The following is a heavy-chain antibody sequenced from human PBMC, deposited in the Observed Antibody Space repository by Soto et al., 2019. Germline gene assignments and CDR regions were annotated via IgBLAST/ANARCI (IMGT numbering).Heavy chain of an antibody. Sequence: EVQLLESGGGLVQPGGSLRLSCAASGFTFSSYAMSWVRQAPGKGLEWVSGISGSGGSTYYGDSVKGRFTISRDNYKHTLYVQMNRVRAEDTAVYYCAKTPRYCTGASCYAGYFDYWGQGILVTVSS. V-gene: IGHV3-23*01. CDR3: AKTPRYCTGASCYAGYFDY. J-gene: IGHJ4*02. CDR1: GFTFSSYA. CDR2: ISGSGGST. D-gene: IGHD2-15*01.